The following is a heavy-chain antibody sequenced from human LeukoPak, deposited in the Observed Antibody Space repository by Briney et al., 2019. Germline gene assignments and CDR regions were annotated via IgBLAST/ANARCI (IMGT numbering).Heavy chain of an antibody. V-gene: IGHV3-73*01. CDR1: GFTFSGSA. CDR2: IRSKANSYAT. D-gene: IGHD4-17*01. CDR3: TSTTVTTAHYYYMDV. J-gene: IGHJ6*03. Sequence: GGSLRLSCVASGFTFSGSAMHWVRQASGKGLEWVGRIRSKANSYATAYAASVKGRFTISRDDSKNTAYLQMNSLKTEDTAVYYCTSTTVTTAHYYYMDVWGKGTTVTVSS.